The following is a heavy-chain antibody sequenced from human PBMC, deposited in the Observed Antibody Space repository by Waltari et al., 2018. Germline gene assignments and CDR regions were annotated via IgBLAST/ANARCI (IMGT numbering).Heavy chain of an antibody. V-gene: IGHV3-72*01. J-gene: IGHJ4*02. CDR2: IRNKNKNYTT. CDR1: GFTSSDHY. CDR3: ARGAYSNDY. D-gene: IGHD3-16*01. Sequence: EVQLVESGGGLVQPGGSLRLSCAASGFTSSDHYMDWGRQAPGKGREWVGRIRNKNKNYTTEYAASVKGRFTISRDESKNSLYLQMNSLKTEDTAMYFCARGAYSNDYWGQGTLVTVSS.